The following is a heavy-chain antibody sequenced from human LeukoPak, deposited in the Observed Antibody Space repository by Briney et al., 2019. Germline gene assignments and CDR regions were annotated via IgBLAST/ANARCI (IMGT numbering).Heavy chain of an antibody. CDR1: GYTLTELS. CDR3: ATDLQGPYYYDSSGYYY. D-gene: IGHD3-22*01. Sequence: ASVKVSCKVSGYTLTELSMHWVRQAPGKGLEWTGGFDPEDGETIYAQKFQGRVTMTEDTSTDTAYMELSSLRSEDTAVYYCATDLQGPYYYDSSGYYYWGQGTLVTVSS. CDR2: FDPEDGET. V-gene: IGHV1-24*01. J-gene: IGHJ4*02.